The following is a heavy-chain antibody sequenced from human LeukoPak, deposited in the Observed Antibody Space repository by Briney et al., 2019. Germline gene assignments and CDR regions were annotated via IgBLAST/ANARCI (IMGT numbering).Heavy chain of an antibody. J-gene: IGHJ4*02. CDR3: ARARGILLYYFDY. D-gene: IGHD2-15*01. Sequence: PGGSLRLSCAASGFTFSSYWMSWVRQAPGKGLEWVANIKQDGSEKYYVDSVKGRFTISRDNAKNSLYLQMDSLRAEDTAVYYCARARGILLYYFDYWGQGTLVTVSS. V-gene: IGHV3-7*01. CDR2: IKQDGSEK. CDR1: GFTFSSYW.